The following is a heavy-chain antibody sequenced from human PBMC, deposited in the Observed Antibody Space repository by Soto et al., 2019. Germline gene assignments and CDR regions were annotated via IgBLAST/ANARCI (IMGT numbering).Heavy chain of an antibody. J-gene: IGHJ4*02. V-gene: IGHV1-3*04. CDR3: ARWASESSGYFPLGH. CDR1: GYTFSDYP. CDR2: INTGNGNA. Sequence: ASVKVSCKTSGYTFSDYPMHWVRQAPGQSLEWLGWINTGNGNAKYSRKFQGRVSILRDTSATTVYMELYSLRSEDTAMYFCARWASESSGYFPLGHWGQGTLVTVYS. D-gene: IGHD3-22*01.